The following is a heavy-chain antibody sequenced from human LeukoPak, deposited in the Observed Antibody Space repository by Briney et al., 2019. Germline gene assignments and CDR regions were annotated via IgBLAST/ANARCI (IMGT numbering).Heavy chain of an antibody. CDR3: ARVVCGGGCGGDNNWFDP. Sequence: KASETLSLTCTASGGSISSGGYYWSWIRQHPGKGLEWIGYIYYSGSTYYNPSLKSRVTISVDTSKNQFSLKLSSVTAADTAVYYCARVVCGGGCGGDNNWFDPWGQGTLVTVSS. V-gene: IGHV4-31*03. J-gene: IGHJ5*02. CDR1: GGSISSGGYY. D-gene: IGHD2-21*02. CDR2: IYYSGST.